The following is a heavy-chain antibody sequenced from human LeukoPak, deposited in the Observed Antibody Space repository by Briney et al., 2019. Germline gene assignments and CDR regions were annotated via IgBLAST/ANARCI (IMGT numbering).Heavy chain of an antibody. Sequence: GGSLRLSCAASGFTFSSYSMNWVRQAPGKGLEWVSSISSSSSYIYYADSVKGRFTISRNSAKNSLYLQMNSLRAEDTAVYYCARETAAAGNWFDPWGQGTLVTVSS. CDR3: ARETAAAGNWFDP. V-gene: IGHV3-21*01. J-gene: IGHJ5*02. CDR2: ISSSSSYI. D-gene: IGHD6-13*01. CDR1: GFTFSSYS.